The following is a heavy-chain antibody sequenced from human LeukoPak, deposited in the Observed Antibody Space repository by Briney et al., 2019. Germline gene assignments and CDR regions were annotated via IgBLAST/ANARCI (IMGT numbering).Heavy chain of an antibody. D-gene: IGHD3-10*01. CDR3: ARGKLYYYGSGSYFVYFDY. J-gene: IGHJ4*02. Sequence: SETLSLTCAVYGGSFSGYYWSWIRQPPGKGLEWIGEINHSGSTNYNPSLKSRVTISVNTSKNQFSLKLSSVTAAGTAVYYCARGKLYYYGSGSYFVYFDYWGQGTLVTVSS. V-gene: IGHV4-34*01. CDR2: INHSGST. CDR1: GGSFSGYY.